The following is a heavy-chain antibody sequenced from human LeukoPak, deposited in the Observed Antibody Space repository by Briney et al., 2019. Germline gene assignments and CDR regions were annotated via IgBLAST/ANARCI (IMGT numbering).Heavy chain of an antibody. CDR3: ARDGGYDPWGLDYNYHMDV. Sequence: PGGSLRLSCAASGFTFSSYTMHWVRQAPGKGLEWVAVISYEGSNKYYTDSVKGRFTISRDNSKNTLNLRMHSLRAEDTAVYYCARDGGYDPWGLDYNYHMDVWGKGTTVTVSS. V-gene: IGHV3-30*04. D-gene: IGHD5-12*01. J-gene: IGHJ6*03. CDR2: ISYEGSNK. CDR1: GFTFSSYT.